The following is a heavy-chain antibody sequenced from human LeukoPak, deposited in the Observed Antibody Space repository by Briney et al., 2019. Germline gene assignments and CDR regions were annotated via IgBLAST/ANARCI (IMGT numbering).Heavy chain of an antibody. D-gene: IGHD2-2*01. CDR1: GFPFRTFD. CDR3: ARGSSLGFDP. Sequence: RGSLRLSCAASGFPFRTFDFHWVRQATGKGLEWVSSIGSVGDTYYPGSVKGRFTISRENAKNSLYLQMDSLRAADTALYFCARGSSLGFDPWGQGTLVTVSS. V-gene: IGHV3-13*04. J-gene: IGHJ5*02. CDR2: IGSVGDT.